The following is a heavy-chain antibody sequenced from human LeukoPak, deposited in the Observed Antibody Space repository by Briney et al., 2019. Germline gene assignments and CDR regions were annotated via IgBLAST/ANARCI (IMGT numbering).Heavy chain of an antibody. J-gene: IGHJ4*02. CDR2: VNWHGTT. Sequence: GGSLRLSCAASGFIFEDYTIHWVSQVPGKTLEWVSLVNWHGTTYYSDSLKGRFTISRDNSKNSLYLKMDSLRTEDTALYYFAKDLTYESSGSVIDNWGLGTLVTVSS. D-gene: IGHD3-22*01. V-gene: IGHV3-43*01. CDR3: AKDLTYESSGSVIDN. CDR1: GFIFEDYT.